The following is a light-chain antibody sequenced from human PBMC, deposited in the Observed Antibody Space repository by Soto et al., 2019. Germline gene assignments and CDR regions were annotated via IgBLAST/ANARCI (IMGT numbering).Light chain of an antibody. CDR1: SSDVGGYNY. V-gene: IGLV2-14*01. Sequence: QSALTQPASVSGSPGQSISISCTGTSSDVGGYNYVSWYQQHPGKAPKLMIYEVNSRPSGVSNRFSGSKSGNTASLTISGLQAEDEADYYCSSYRSGGTFVFGSGTKLTVL. J-gene: IGLJ1*01. CDR2: EVN. CDR3: SSYRSGGTFV.